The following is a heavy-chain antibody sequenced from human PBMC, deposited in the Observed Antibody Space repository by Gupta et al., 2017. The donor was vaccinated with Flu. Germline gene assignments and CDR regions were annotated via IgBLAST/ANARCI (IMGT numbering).Heavy chain of an antibody. Sequence: EVQLLESGGGLVQPGGSLRLYCEALGFTFPTYALTGVRQAPGKGLEWVSLISVGGGSTYYADSVKGRFTISRDNSKNTLYLQMNSLRAEDTAVYYCAKAVGNSPSRYYFDYWGQGTLVTVSS. CDR3: AKAVGNSPSRYYFDY. J-gene: IGHJ4*02. CDR1: GFTFPTYA. V-gene: IGHV3-23*01. D-gene: IGHD4-23*01. CDR2: ISVGGGST.